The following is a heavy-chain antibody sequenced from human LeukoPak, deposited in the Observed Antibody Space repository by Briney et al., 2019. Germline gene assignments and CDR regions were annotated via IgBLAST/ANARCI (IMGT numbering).Heavy chain of an antibody. D-gene: IGHD3/OR15-3a*01. J-gene: IGHJ4*02. CDR1: GITLSNYG. V-gene: IGHV3-23*01. CDR2: ISDSGGST. Sequence: PGGSLRLSCAVSGITLSNYGMSWVRQAPGKGLEWVAGISDSGGSTKYADSVKGRFTIARDNRKNTLYLEMNRLRGEDTAVYFWSKPGVVIRVILVGFPQEAYLLESLGQGGLVTVSS. CDR3: SKPGVVIRVILVGFPQEAYLLES.